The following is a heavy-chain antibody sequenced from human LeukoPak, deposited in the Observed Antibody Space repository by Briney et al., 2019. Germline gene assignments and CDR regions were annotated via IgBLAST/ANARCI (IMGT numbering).Heavy chain of an antibody. V-gene: IGHV3-9*02. CDR2: ISWNSGSI. CDR3: AKDGRYYYGSGSYFFDY. J-gene: IGHJ4*02. CDR1: GFTSDDYV. D-gene: IGHD3-10*01. Sequence: GRSLRLSCAASGFTSDDYVMHWVRQAPGKGLEWVSGISWNSGSIGYADSVKGRFTISRDNAKNSLYLQMNSLRAEDTALYYCAKDGRYYYGSGSYFFDYWGQGTLVTVSS.